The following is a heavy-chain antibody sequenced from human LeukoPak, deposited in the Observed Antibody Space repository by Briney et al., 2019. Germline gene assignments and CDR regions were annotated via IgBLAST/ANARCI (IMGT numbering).Heavy chain of an antibody. J-gene: IGHJ4*02. V-gene: IGHV4-59*01. D-gene: IGHD3-16*02. Sequence: SETLSLTCTVSGGSISSYYWSWIRQPPGKGLEWIGYISYSGSTKYNPSLKSRVTISVDRSKYQFSLKLSSVTAADTAVYYCARDPLGGYHFDYWGQGTLVTVSS. CDR3: ARDPLGGYHFDY. CDR2: ISYSGST. CDR1: GGSISSYY.